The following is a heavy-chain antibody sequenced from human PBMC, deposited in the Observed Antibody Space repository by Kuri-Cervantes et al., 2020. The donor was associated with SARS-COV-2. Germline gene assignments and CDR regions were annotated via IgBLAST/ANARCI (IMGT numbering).Heavy chain of an antibody. CDR1: GGSISSGGYY. J-gene: IGHJ3*01. D-gene: IGHD4-17*01. V-gene: IGHV4-31*03. CDR2: VYYNGNT. CDR3: ARGGTTVPTSGAFDF. Sequence: SETLSLTCTVSGGSISSGGYYWSWVRQHPGRGPVWIGYVYYNGNTFYSPSLKSRVTMSIDTSRNQFSLRLSSVTAADTAVYYCARGGTTVPTSGAFDFWGQGTLVTVSS.